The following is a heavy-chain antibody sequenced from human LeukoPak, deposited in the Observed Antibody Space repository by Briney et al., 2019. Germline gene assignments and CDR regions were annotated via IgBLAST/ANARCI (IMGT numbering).Heavy chain of an antibody. V-gene: IGHV1-18*01. D-gene: IGHD3-22*01. J-gene: IGHJ4*02. CDR1: GYTFTSYG. Sequence: GASVKVSCKASGYTFTSYGISWVRQAPGQGLEWMGWISAYNGNTNYAQKLQGRVTMTTDTSTSTAYMELRSLRSDDTAVYYCARSRLYYYDSSGWVPFDYWGQGTLVTVSS. CDR3: ARSRLYYYDSSGWVPFDY. CDR2: ISAYNGNT.